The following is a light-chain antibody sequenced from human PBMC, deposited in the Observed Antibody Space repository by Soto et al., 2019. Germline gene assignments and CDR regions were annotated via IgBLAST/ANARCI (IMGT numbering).Light chain of an antibody. CDR3: MQALQTPWT. CDR2: LGS. Sequence: DLVMTQSPLSLPVTPGEPASISCRSSESLLHSNGYNYLDWYLQKPGQSPQLLIFLGSNRASGAPDSFSGSGSGTDFTLKISRVEAEDVGVYYCMQALQTPWTFGQGTKVDIK. V-gene: IGKV2-28*01. J-gene: IGKJ1*01. CDR1: ESLLHSNGYNY.